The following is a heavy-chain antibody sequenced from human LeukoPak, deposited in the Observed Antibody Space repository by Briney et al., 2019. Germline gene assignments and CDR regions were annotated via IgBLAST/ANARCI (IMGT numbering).Heavy chain of an antibody. Sequence: PGGSLRLSCAASGFTFSSYAMSWVRQAPGKGLEWVAFIHYDGSNKYYADSMKGRFSISRDNAKSSLYLQMNSLRVEDTAVYYCARDLYSGSYYDFDYWGQGTLVTVSS. V-gene: IGHV3-30*02. J-gene: IGHJ4*02. D-gene: IGHD1-26*01. CDR2: IHYDGSNK. CDR3: ARDLYSGSYYDFDY. CDR1: GFTFSSYA.